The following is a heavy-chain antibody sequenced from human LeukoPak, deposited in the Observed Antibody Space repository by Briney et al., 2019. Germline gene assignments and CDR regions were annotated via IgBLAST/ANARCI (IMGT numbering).Heavy chain of an antibody. CDR3: ARGYTSGISQN. V-gene: IGHV1-2*06. CDR1: GYTFTGYY. CDR2: IYANRGGT. D-gene: IGHD6-19*01. J-gene: IGHJ4*02. Sequence: ASVKVSCKASGYTFTGYYMQWVRQAPGHRLEWMGRIYANRGGTNYAQKSQRRVTMPRDTSISPDYMELSTLRSAATAVSSCARGYTSGISQNWGQGTLVTVSS.